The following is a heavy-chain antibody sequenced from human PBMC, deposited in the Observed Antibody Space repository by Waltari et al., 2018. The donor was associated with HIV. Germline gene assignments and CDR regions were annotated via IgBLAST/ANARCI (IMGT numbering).Heavy chain of an antibody. J-gene: IGHJ3*02. CDR1: GGSIDSGGYY. CDR3: ARGITIFGVGDAFDI. Sequence: QVQLQESGPGLVKPSQTLSLTCTVSGGSIDSGGYYWSWIRQHPGKGLEWIGYLFYSGSTHYSPALKSRVTISIDTSDNQLSLRLSSVTAADTAVYYCARGITIFGVGDAFDIWGQGTMVTVSS. V-gene: IGHV4-31*03. D-gene: IGHD3-3*01. CDR2: LFYSGST.